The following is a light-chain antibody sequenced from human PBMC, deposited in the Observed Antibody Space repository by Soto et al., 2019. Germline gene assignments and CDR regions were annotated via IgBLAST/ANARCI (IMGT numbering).Light chain of an antibody. J-gene: IGKJ2*01. CDR1: QNINSH. CDR3: QQSHITTLFT. CDR2: AAS. V-gene: IGKV1-39*01. Sequence: DIQMTQSPSSLSASIGDRVTITCRASQNINSHLNWYQQKPGKAPKVVIYAASRLQSGVPSRFSGNGSGTEFTLTISSLEPEYFATYYCQQSHITTLFTFGKGTKLEIK.